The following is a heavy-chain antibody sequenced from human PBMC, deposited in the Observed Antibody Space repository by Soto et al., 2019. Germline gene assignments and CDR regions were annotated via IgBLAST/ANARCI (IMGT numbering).Heavy chain of an antibody. J-gene: IGHJ5*02. CDR1: GGSISNYY. Sequence: SETLSLTCNVSGGSISNYYWTWVRQSPEKGLEWIGYMYYNGNINYNPSLKSRVTISIDTSKNQSSLTLKSVTAADTAVYYCASGGNWFDPWGQGA. D-gene: IGHD3-16*01. CDR2: MYYNGNI. V-gene: IGHV4-59*01. CDR3: ASGGNWFDP.